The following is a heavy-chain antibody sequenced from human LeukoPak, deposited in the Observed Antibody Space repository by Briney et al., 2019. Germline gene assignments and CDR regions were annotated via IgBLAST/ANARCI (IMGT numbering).Heavy chain of an antibody. Sequence: PSETLSLTCTVSGGSISSYYWSWIRQPAGKGLEWIGRIYTSGSTNYNPPLKSRVTMSVDTSKNQFSLKLSSVTAADTAVYYCAREVVVSSSWGAYYYYYYMDVWGKGTTVTVSS. CDR2: IYTSGST. D-gene: IGHD6-13*01. J-gene: IGHJ6*03. CDR3: AREVVVSSSWGAYYYYYYMDV. CDR1: GGSISSYY. V-gene: IGHV4-4*07.